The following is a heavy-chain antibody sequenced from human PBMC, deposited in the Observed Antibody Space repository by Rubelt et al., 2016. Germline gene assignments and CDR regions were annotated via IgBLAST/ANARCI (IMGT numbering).Heavy chain of an antibody. V-gene: IGHV1-2*02. CDR3: AIQPHTSLDSYFYFYMDV. J-gene: IGHJ6*03. CDR1: GGTFRGYA. Sequence: QPQLVQSGAELRKPGSSVRVSCKASGGTFRGYAISWVRQAPGQGLEWMGWINPNSGGTNYAQKFQGRVTMTRDTSIRTAYMELCSLRSDDTGIFYCAIQPHTSLDSYFYFYMDVWGKGTTVTVSS. D-gene: IGHD5-18*01. CDR2: INPNSGGT.